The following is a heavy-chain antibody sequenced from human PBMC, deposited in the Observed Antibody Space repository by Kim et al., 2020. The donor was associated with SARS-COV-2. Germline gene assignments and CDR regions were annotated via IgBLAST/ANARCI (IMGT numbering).Heavy chain of an antibody. CDR3: ARVQESGYENR. Sequence: TYYNPSLKSRVTISVDTSKNQFSLKLSSVTAADTAVYYCARVQESGYENRWGQGTLVTVSS. V-gene: IGHV4-39*07. J-gene: IGHJ5*02. CDR2: T. D-gene: IGHD5-12*01.